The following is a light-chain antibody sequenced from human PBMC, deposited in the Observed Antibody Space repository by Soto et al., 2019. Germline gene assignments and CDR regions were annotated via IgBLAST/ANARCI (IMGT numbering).Light chain of an antibody. CDR2: RAS. Sequence: EIVMTQSPATLSVSPGERATLSCRASQSIGGDLAWYQQKAGQAPRLLIYRASTRATGIPARFSGSGSGTDFTLTISSLQSEDFAVYYCQQFNNWPITFGPGTKVDIK. CDR3: QQFNNWPIT. V-gene: IGKV3-15*01. J-gene: IGKJ3*01. CDR1: QSIGGD.